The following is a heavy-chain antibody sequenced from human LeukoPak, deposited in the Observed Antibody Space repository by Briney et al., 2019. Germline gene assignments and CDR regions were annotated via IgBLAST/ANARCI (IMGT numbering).Heavy chain of an antibody. CDR2: ISSSSSYI. CDR3: ASSEGGYYYDGLDY. Sequence: GGSLRLSCAASGLTFSSYSMNWVRQAPGKGLEWVSSISSSSSYIYYADSVKGRFTISRDNSKNTLYLQMNSLRAEDTAVYYCASSEGGYYYDGLDYWGQGTLVTVSS. D-gene: IGHD3-22*01. J-gene: IGHJ4*02. V-gene: IGHV3-21*01. CDR1: GLTFSSYS.